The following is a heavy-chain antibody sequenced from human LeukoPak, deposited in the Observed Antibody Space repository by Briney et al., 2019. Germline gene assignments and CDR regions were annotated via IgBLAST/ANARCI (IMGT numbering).Heavy chain of an antibody. D-gene: IGHD6-13*01. CDR2: INPNSGGT. CDR1: GYTFTGYY. Sequence: GASVKVSCKASGYTFTGYYMHWVRQAPGQGREGMGRINPNSGGTKYAQKFQCRVTMTRDASISTAYIELSRLRSDDTAVYYCARAPRIAAAPSNNWFDPWGQGTLVTVSS. V-gene: IGHV1-2*06. CDR3: ARAPRIAAAPSNNWFDP. J-gene: IGHJ5*02.